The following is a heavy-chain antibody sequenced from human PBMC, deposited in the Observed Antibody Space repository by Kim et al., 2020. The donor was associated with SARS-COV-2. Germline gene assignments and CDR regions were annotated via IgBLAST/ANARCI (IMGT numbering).Heavy chain of an antibody. Sequence: SYADSVKGRFTLSRDNSKNTLYLQMNSLRAEDTAVYYCAIDPSSSSPGDYWGQGTLVTVSS. CDR3: AIDPSSSSPGDY. D-gene: IGHD6-6*01. V-gene: IGHV3-23*01. J-gene: IGHJ4*02.